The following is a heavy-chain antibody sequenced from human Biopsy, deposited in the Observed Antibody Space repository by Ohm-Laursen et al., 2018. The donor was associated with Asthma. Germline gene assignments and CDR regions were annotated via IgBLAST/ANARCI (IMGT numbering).Heavy chain of an antibody. Sequence: SLRLSCAAPGFTFGDYWMSWVRQVPGKGLEWVANIKHDGSEKNHVDSLKGRFTISRDNAKNSLYLQMNSLRAEDTAVYYCARTFHFWSPYHAEHYQLWGQGTLVTASS. V-gene: IGHV3-7*01. CDR1: GFTFGDYW. CDR3: ARTFHFWSPYHAEHYQL. J-gene: IGHJ1*01. CDR2: IKHDGSEK. D-gene: IGHD3-3*02.